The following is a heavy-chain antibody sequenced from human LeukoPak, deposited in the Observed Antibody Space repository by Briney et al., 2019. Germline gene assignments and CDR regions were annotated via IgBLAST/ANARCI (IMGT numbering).Heavy chain of an antibody. J-gene: IGHJ1*01. D-gene: IGHD5-12*01. V-gene: IGHV3-53*01. Sequence: GGSLRLSCAASRISVSNNYMSWVRQAPGKGLEFVSVIYAGGDTFYADSVKGRFTISRDSSKNTLYLHMSSLTPEDTAVYYCAQARSSSGYGPLGFYWGQGTLVTISS. CDR3: AQARSSSGYGPLGFY. CDR2: IYAGGDT. CDR1: RISVSNNY.